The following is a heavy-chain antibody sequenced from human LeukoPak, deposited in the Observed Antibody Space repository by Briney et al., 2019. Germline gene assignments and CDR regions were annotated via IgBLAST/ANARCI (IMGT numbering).Heavy chain of an antibody. D-gene: IGHD2-2*01. CDR3: ATVDPARGD. CDR1: GYTFTDYY. Sequence: GASVKISCKASGYTFTDYYMHWVQQSPGKGLEWMGRVDPEDGETIYAEKFQGRVTITADTSIDTAYMELSSLRSEDTAVYYCATVDPARGDWGQGTLVTVSS. CDR2: VDPEDGET. J-gene: IGHJ4*02. V-gene: IGHV1-69-2*01.